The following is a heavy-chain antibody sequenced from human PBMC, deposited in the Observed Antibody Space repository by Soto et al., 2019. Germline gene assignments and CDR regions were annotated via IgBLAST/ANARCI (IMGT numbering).Heavy chain of an antibody. J-gene: IGHJ4*02. CDR3: TTGTNTYYYDSSGYYYVNQFDY. Sequence: GGSLRLSCAASGFTFSNAWMSWVRQAPGKGLEWVGRIKSKTDGGTTDYAAPVKGRFTISRDDSKNTLYLQMNSLKTEDTAVYYCTTGTNTYYYDSSGYYYVNQFDYWGQGTLVTVSS. CDR1: GFTFSNAW. V-gene: IGHV3-15*01. D-gene: IGHD3-22*01. CDR2: IKSKTDGGTT.